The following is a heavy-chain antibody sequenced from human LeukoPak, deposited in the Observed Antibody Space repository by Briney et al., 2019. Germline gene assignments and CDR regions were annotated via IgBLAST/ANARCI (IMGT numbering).Heavy chain of an antibody. CDR3: ATPYTSGWSLYFDN. J-gene: IGHJ4*02. D-gene: IGHD6-19*01. CDR1: GFTFSSYS. Sequence: GGSLRLSCAASGFTFSSYSMNWVRQAPDKGLEWVAVISHDGGNKYYADSVKGRFTISRDNSKNTLYLQMNGLRAEETAMYYCATPYTSGWSLYFDNWGQGTLVTVSS. V-gene: IGHV3-30*03. CDR2: ISHDGGNK.